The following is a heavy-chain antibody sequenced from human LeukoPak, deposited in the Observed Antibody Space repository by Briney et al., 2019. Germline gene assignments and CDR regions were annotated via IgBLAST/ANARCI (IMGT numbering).Heavy chain of an antibody. V-gene: IGHV4-34*01. CDR1: GGSFSGYY. CDR2: INHSGST. D-gene: IGHD1-26*01. CDR3: ARGIVGATSFDY. J-gene: IGHJ4*02. Sequence: SETLSLTCAAYGGSFSGYYWSWIRQPPGKGLEWIGEINHSGSTNYNPSVKSRVTISVDTSKNQFSLKLSSVTAADTAVYYCARGIVGATSFDYWGQGTLVTVSS.